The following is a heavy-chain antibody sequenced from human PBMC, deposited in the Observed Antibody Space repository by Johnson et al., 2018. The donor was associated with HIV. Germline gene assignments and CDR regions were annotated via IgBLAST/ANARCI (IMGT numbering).Heavy chain of an antibody. V-gene: IGHV3-30*03. J-gene: IGHJ3*02. CDR3: ARVGVSGYDLAAFDI. D-gene: IGHD5-12*01. CDR2: ISFDGYNK. CDR1: GFTFSSYS. Sequence: QVQLVESGGGVVQPGRSLRLSCAASGFTFSSYSVHWVRQAPGKGLEWVAVISFDGYNKYYADSVKGRFTISRDNSKNTLYLQMNNLRAEDTAVYYCARVGVSGYDLAAFDIWGQGTMVTVSA.